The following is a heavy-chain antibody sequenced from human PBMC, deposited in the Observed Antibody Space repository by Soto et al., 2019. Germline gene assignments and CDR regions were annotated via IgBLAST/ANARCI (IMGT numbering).Heavy chain of an antibody. CDR2: IIPIFGTA. D-gene: IGHD4-17*01. Sequence: ASVKVSCKASGGTFSSYAISWVRQAPGQGLEWMGGIIPIFGTANYAQKFQGRVTITADESTSTAYMELSSLRSEDTAVYYCARGHMTTVTTNLLYYYYGMDVWGQGTTVTVSS. CDR3: ARGHMTTVTTNLLYYYYGMDV. J-gene: IGHJ6*02. V-gene: IGHV1-69*13. CDR1: GGTFSSYA.